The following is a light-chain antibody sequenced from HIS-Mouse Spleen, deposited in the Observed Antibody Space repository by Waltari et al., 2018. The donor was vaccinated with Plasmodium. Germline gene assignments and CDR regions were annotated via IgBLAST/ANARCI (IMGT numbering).Light chain of an antibody. CDR1: QSVSSN. J-gene: IGKJ3*01. CDR2: GAS. CDR3: QQYNNWSFT. V-gene: IGKV3-15*01. Sequence: EIVMTQSPATLSVSPGERATLSCRASQSVSSNLAWYQQNPGQAPRLLIYGASTRATGIPARFSGSGSGTEFTLTISSLQSEDFAVYYCQQYNNWSFTFSPGTKVDIK.